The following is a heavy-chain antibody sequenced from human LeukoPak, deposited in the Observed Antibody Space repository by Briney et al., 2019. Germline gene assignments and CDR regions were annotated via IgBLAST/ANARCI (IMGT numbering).Heavy chain of an antibody. Sequence: SETLSLTCTVSGGSISSYYWSWIRQPPGKGLEWIGYIYYSGSTDYNPSLKSRVTISVDTSKNQFSLKLSSVTAADTAVYYCAGGSGSYSWFDPWGQGTLVTVSS. J-gene: IGHJ5*02. CDR1: GGSISSYY. D-gene: IGHD3-10*01. V-gene: IGHV4-59*01. CDR3: AGGSGSYSWFDP. CDR2: IYYSGST.